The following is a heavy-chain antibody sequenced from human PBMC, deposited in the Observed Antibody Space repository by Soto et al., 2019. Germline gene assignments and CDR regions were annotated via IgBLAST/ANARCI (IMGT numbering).Heavy chain of an antibody. Sequence: SSETLSLTCAVYGGSFSCYYWSWIRQPPGKGLEWIGEINHSGSTNYNPSLKSRVTISVDTSKNQFSLKLSSVTAADTAVYYCARGLGSSRAGWFDPWGQGTLVTVSS. V-gene: IGHV4-34*01. CDR1: GGSFSCYY. J-gene: IGHJ5*02. CDR3: ARGLGSSRAGWFDP. D-gene: IGHD6-13*01. CDR2: INHSGST.